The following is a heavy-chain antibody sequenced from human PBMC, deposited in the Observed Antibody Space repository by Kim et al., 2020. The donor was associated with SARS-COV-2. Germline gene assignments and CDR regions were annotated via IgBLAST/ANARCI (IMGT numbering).Heavy chain of an antibody. CDR3: ARRGLGYCSGGSCYSGFDY. Sequence: SETLSLTCTVSGGSISSYYWSWIRQPPGKGLEWIGYIHYSGSTNYNPSLKSRVTISVDTSKNQFSLKLSSVTAADTAVYYCARRGLGYCSGGSCYSGFDYWGQGTLVTVSS. D-gene: IGHD2-15*01. CDR2: IHYSGST. V-gene: IGHV4-59*08. J-gene: IGHJ4*02. CDR1: GGSISSYY.